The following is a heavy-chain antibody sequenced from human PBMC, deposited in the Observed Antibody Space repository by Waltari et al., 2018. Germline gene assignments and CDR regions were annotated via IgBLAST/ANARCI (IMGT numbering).Heavy chain of an antibody. CDR3: ARGQRYYDFWSGYPGSYFDY. CDR1: GGSFSGYY. CDR2: INHRGST. V-gene: IGHV4-34*01. D-gene: IGHD3-3*01. J-gene: IGHJ4*02. Sequence: QVQLQQWGAGLFKPSETLSLTCAVYGGSFSGYYWSWIRQPPVKGVEWIGEINHRGSTHYNPYHKSRVNISVGTTKTQVSMKLSSVPGADKAVYYCARGQRYYDFWSGYPGSYFDYWGQGTLVTVSS.